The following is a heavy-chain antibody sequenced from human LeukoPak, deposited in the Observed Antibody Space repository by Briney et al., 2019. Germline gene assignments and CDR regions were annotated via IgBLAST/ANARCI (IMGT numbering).Heavy chain of an antibody. CDR3: AKDKVLRYFDWLFDLDY. CDR2: IYSGGST. CDR1: GFTVSSNY. J-gene: IGHJ4*02. Sequence: GGSLRLSCAASGFTVSSNYMSWVRQAPGKGLEWVSIIYSGGSTFYADSVKGRFTISRDNSKNTLYLQMNSLRAEDTAEYYCAKDKVLRYFDWLFDLDYWGQGTLVTVSS. V-gene: IGHV3-53*05. D-gene: IGHD3-9*01.